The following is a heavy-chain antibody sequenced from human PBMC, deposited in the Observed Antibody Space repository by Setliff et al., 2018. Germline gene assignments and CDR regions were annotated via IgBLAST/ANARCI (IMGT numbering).Heavy chain of an antibody. V-gene: IGHV1-3*04. Sequence: ASVKVSCKASGYTFNIYPMHWVHQAPGQRPEWMGWINTGSGVARYSHNFQGRVTFTRDTSATTAYMDLSSLMSEDTAVYYCATTLEGCGDDCWTIKHWGQGTLVTVSS. J-gene: IGHJ1*01. CDR3: ATTLEGCGDDCWTIKH. D-gene: IGHD2-21*02. CDR1: GYTFNIYP. CDR2: INTGSGVA.